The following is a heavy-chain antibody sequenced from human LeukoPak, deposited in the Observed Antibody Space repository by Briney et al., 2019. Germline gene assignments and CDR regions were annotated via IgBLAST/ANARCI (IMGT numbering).Heavy chain of an antibody. D-gene: IGHD2-8*02. J-gene: IGHJ4*02. CDR3: ARGVLSVV. V-gene: IGHV4-38-2*02. CDR1: GYSISSGYY. Sequence: PSETLSLTCTVSGYSISSGYYWGWIRQPPGKGLEWIGSIYHSGSTYYNPSLKSRVTISVDTSKNQFSLKLSSVTAADTAVYYCARGVLSVVWGQGTLVTVSS. CDR2: IYHSGST.